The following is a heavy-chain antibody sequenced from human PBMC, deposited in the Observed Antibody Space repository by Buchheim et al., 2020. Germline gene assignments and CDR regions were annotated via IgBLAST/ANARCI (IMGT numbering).Heavy chain of an antibody. J-gene: IGHJ4*02. CDR2: ISYDGSNT. D-gene: IGHD6-19*01. Sequence: QVQLVESGGGVVQPGRSLRLSCAASRFTFSSYAMHWVRQAPGKGLEWVAVISYDGSNTYYADSVKGRFTISRDNSKNTLYLQMSSLRAEDTAVYYCARAYTDAGWGHFDRWGQGTL. V-gene: IGHV3-30*15. CDR3: ARAYTDAGWGHFDR. CDR1: RFTFSSYA.